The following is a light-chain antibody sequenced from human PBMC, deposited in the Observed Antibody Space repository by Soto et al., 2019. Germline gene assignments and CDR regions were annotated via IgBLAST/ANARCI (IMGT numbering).Light chain of an antibody. J-gene: IGKJ1*01. CDR2: EAS. CDR1: QSISNS. V-gene: IGKV1-5*03. Sequence: DIQMTQSHSSLSASVGDRVTITCRASQSISNSLAWYQQKPGKAPKLLIYEASSLKSGVPSRFSGSGSGTEYTLTISSLQPDDSATYYCQQYNGYWTFGQGTKAEIK. CDR3: QQYNGYWT.